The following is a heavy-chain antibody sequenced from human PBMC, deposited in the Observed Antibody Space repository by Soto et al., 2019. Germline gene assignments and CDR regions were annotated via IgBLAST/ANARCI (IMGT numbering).Heavy chain of an antibody. V-gene: IGHV4-34*01. CDR1: GGSFSGYY. CDR2: INHSGST. D-gene: IGHD4-17*01. J-gene: IGHJ4*02. CDR3: ARAGRYYGDYVADY. Sequence: SETLSLTCAVYGGSFSGYYWSWIRQPPGKGLEWIGEINHSGSTNYNPSLKSRVTISVDTSKNQFSLKLSSVTAADTAVYYCARAGRYYGDYVADYWGQGTLVNVSS.